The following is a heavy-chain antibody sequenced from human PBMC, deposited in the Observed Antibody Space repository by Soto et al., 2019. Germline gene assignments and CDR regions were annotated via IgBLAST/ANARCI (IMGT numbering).Heavy chain of an antibody. J-gene: IGHJ3*01. CDR2: IWYDGSNK. CDR1: GFSVSSYG. V-gene: IGHV3-33*03. D-gene: IGHD1-26*01. Sequence: GSLRLSGAASGFSVSSYGMHWVRQAPGKGLDWVAVIWYDGSNKYYAESVKGRFTISRDNSKNTLYVQMNSLTVEDTAVYYCARAQYTGSYFDACDVWGQGTMVTVSS. CDR3: ARAQYTGSYFDACDV.